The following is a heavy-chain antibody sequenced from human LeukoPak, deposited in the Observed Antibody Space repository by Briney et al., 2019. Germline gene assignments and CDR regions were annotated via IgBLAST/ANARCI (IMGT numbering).Heavy chain of an antibody. D-gene: IGHD4-17*01. V-gene: IGHV3-7*01. CDR3: ARVTTTVTTGATGDY. Sequence: PGGSLTLSCAVSGFTFSSYRMSWFRQAPGEGLVWVANIKQDGSEKYYVDSVKGRFTISRDNAKNSLYLQMNSLRAEDTAVYYCARVTTTVTTGATGDYWGQGTLVTVSS. J-gene: IGHJ4*02. CDR1: GFTFSSYR. CDR2: IKQDGSEK.